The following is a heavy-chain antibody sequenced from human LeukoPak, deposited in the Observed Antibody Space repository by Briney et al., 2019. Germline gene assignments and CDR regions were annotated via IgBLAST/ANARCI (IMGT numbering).Heavy chain of an antibody. V-gene: IGHV1-18*01. J-gene: IGHJ5*02. CDR2: ISGYNGNT. CDR1: GYIFTNFG. D-gene: IGHD1-26*01. Sequence: ASVKVSCKASGYIFTNFGISWVRQARGQGLEWMGWISGYNGNTKYVQKFQGRVTMTTDTSTSTAYMELRSLRSDDTAVYYCARDLMGAYNWFDPWGQGTLVIVSS. CDR3: ARDLMGAYNWFDP.